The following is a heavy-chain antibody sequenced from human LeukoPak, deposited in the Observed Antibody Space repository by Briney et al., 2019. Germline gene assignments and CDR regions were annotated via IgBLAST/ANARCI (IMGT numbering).Heavy chain of an antibody. J-gene: IGHJ4*02. D-gene: IGHD3-10*01. CDR1: GGSISSTNW. CDR3: ARHSRQYYYSY. Sequence: PSETLSLTCTVSGGSISSTNWWGWVRQPPGKGLEWIGSIYYSGSTYYNPSLKSRVTISVDTSKNQFSLKLSSVTAADTAVYYCARHSRQYYYSYWGQGTLVTVSS. CDR2: IYYSGST. V-gene: IGHV4-39*01.